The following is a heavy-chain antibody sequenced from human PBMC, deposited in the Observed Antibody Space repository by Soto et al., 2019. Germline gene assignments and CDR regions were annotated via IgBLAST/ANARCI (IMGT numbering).Heavy chain of an antibody. CDR1: GFTFSSYA. V-gene: IGHV3-23*01. D-gene: IGHD5-18*01. CDR2: ISGSGGST. J-gene: IGHJ4*02. Sequence: GGSLRLSCAASGFTFSSYAMSWVRQAPGKGLEWVSAISGSGGSTYYADSVKGRFTISRDNSKNTLYLKMNSLRAEDTAVYYCAKPRSSGYSYGRYYFDYWGQGTLVTVSS. CDR3: AKPRSSGYSYGRYYFDY.